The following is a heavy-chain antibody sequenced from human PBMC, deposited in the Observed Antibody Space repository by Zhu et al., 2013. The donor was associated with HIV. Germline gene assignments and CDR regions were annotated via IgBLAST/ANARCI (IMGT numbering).Heavy chain of an antibody. CDR2: ISGYNGNT. D-gene: IGHD6-6*01. J-gene: IGHJ6*03. CDR1: GYTFTTSG. CDR3: ARDPALTTARPNYYYYMTS. V-gene: IGHV1-18*01. Sequence: QVQLVQSGAEVKKPGASVKVSCKASGYTFTTSGISWVRQAPGQGLEWMGWISGYNGNTNYAQKLQGRVTMTTDTSTSTAYMELRSLRSDDTAVYYCARDPALTTARPNYYYYMTSGQRDHGHRLL.